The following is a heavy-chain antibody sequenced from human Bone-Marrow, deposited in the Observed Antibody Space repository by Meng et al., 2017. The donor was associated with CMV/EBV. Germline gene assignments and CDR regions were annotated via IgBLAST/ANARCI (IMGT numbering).Heavy chain of an antibody. V-gene: IGHV5-51*01. Sequence: GESLKISCEGSGYSFTSYWISWVRQMPGKGLEWMGIIYPGDSDTRYSPSFQGQATISADKSISTAYLQLSSLKASDTAMDYCACVTALVTTFGGSFDSWGQGTLVTVSS. J-gene: IGHJ5*01. D-gene: IGHD5-18*01. CDR2: IYPGDSDT. CDR1: GYSFTSYW. CDR3: ACVTALVTTFGGSFDS.